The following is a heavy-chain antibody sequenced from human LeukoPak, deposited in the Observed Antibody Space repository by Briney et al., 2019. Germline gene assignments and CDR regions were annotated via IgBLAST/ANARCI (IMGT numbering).Heavy chain of an antibody. J-gene: IGHJ4*02. CDR2: IYSGGST. V-gene: IGHV3-53*01. D-gene: IGHD3-16*01. CDR1: GVTVSSNY. CDR3: ARSLFAPYYFDY. Sequence: GGSLRLSCAASGVTVSSNYMSWVRQAPGKGLEWVSVIYSGGSTYYADSVKGRFTISRDNSKNTLYLQMNSLRAEDTAVYYCARSLFAPYYFDYWGQGTLVTVSS.